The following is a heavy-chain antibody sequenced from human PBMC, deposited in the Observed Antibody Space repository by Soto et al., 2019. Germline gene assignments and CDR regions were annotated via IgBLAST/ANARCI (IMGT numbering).Heavy chain of an antibody. CDR2: ISAYNGNT. V-gene: IGHV1-18*01. D-gene: IGHD1-20*01. CDR3: ARRGITGTLYYYYGMDV. J-gene: IGHJ6*02. CDR1: GYTFTSYG. Sequence: ASVKVSCKAFGYTFTSYGISWVRQAPGQGLEWMGWISAYNGNTNYAQKLQGRVTMTTDTSTSTAYMELRSLRSDDTAVYYCARRGITGTLYYYYGMDVWGQGTTVTVSS.